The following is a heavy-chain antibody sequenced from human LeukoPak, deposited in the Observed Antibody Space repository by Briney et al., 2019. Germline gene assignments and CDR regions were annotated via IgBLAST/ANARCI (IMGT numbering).Heavy chain of an antibody. J-gene: IGHJ4*02. D-gene: IGHD5-12*01. V-gene: IGHV4-34*01. Sequence: PSETLSLTCAVYGGSFSGYYWSWIRQPPGKGLEWIGEINHSGSTNYNPSLKSRVTISVDTSKNQFSLKLSSVTAADTAVYYCARVSGYDYFDYWGQGTLVTVSS. CDR2: INHSGST. CDR3: ARVSGYDYFDY. CDR1: GGSFSGYY.